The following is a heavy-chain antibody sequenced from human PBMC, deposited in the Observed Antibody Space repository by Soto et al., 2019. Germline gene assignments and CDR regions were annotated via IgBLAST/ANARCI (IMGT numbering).Heavy chain of an antibody. CDR2: VYHTGTT. J-gene: IGHJ6*02. D-gene: IGHD3-22*01. CDR1: GGPVSGDDLY. V-gene: IGHV4-31*02. Sequence: SETLSLTCVVSGGPVSGDDLYWSWIRHLPGKGLEWIANVYHTGTTYYNPSLKSRVSMSVDTSQNQFSLILASVTAADTAVYYCARALVTDYNSRDYHYVFAMDVWGQGTTVTVSS. CDR3: ARALVTDYNSRDYHYVFAMDV.